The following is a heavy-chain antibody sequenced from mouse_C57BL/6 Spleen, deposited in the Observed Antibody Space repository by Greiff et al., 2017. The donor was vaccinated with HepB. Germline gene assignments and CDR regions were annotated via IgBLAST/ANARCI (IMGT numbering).Heavy chain of an antibody. J-gene: IGHJ4*01. D-gene: IGHD1-1*01. Sequence: EVKLVESGGGLVKPGGSLKLSCAASGFTFSDYGMHWVRQAPEKGLEWVAYISSGSSTIYYADTVKGRFTISRDNAKNTLFLQMTSLRSEDTAMYYCALGSSYAMDYWGQGTSVTVSS. CDR2: ISSGSSTI. CDR1: GFTFSDYG. CDR3: ALGSSYAMDY. V-gene: IGHV5-17*01.